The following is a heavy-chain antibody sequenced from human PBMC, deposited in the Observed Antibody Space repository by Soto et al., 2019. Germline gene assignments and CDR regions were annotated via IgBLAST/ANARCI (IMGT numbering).Heavy chain of an antibody. CDR1: GYNFSCYW. J-gene: IGHJ5*02. CDR3: ARRGKYPNWLDP. D-gene: IGHD2-2*01. V-gene: IGHV5-51*01. Sequence: GESLKISCNGFGYNFSCYWISWVRQMPGKGLEWMGIISPADSGTRYSPSFQGQVSISVDTAITTTFLHLSSLRPSDTGTYFCARRGKYPNWLDPWGQGTLVTVSS. CDR2: ISPADSGT.